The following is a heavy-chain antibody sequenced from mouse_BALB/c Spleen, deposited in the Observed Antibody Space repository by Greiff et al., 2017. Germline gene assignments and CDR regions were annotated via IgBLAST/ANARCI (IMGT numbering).Heavy chain of an antibody. CDR1: GYTFTSYT. CDR3: ARLAMITTEDWFAY. Sequence: VQLKESGAELARPGASVKMSCKASGYTFTSYTMHWVKQRPGQGLEWIGYINPSSGYTNYNQKFKDKATLTADKSSSTAYMQLSSLTSEDSAVYYCARLAMITTEDWFAYWGQGTLVTVSA. V-gene: IGHV1-4*01. CDR2: INPSSGYT. D-gene: IGHD2-4*01. J-gene: IGHJ3*01.